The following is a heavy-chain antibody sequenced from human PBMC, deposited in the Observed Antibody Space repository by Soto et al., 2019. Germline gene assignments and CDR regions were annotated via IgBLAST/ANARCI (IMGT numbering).Heavy chain of an antibody. D-gene: IGHD5-18*01. CDR3: ARHGGGAIQLCNRFDP. J-gene: IGHJ5*02. CDR2: IDPSDSYT. CDR1: GYSFTSYW. V-gene: IGHV5-10-1*01. Sequence: GESLKISCKGSGYSFTSYWISWVRQMPGKGLEWMGRIDPSDSYTNYSPSFQGHVTISADKSISTAYLQWSSLRASDTAMYYCARHGGGAIQLCNRFDPWGTGPLATVSS.